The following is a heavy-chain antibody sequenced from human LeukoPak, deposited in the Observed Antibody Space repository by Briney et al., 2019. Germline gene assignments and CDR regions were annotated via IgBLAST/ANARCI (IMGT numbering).Heavy chain of an antibody. V-gene: IGHV1-69*05. Sequence: SMKVSCKASGGTFSSYAISWVRQAPGQGLEWMGGIIPIFGTANYAQKFQGRVTITTDESTSTAYMELSSLRSEDTAVYYCALIPKYCSSTSCYLNGWFDPWGQGTLVTVSS. CDR3: ALIPKYCSSTSCYLNGWFDP. J-gene: IGHJ5*02. D-gene: IGHD2-2*01. CDR1: GGTFSSYA. CDR2: IIPIFGTA.